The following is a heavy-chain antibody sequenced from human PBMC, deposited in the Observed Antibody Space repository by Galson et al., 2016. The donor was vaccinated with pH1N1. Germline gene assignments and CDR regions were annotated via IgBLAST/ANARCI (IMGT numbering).Heavy chain of an antibody. CDR1: GFTFSNYW. J-gene: IGHJ4*02. V-gene: IGHV3-7*01. D-gene: IGHD3-16*02. CDR3: ARAIGSRSAY. Sequence: SLRLSCAASGFTFSNYWMHWVRQVPGKGLEWVANIKEDGSETYYVDSVRGRFTTSRDNAKNSLYLQMNSLRDEDTALYYCARAIGSRSAYWGQGTLVTVSS. CDR2: IKEDGSET.